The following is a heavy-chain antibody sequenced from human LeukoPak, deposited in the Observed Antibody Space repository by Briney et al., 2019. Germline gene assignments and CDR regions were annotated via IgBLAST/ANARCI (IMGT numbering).Heavy chain of an antibody. J-gene: IGHJ3*02. CDR3: ARDNGYNYGYDAFDI. CDR2: ISSSRYI. D-gene: IGHD5-18*01. CDR1: GFTFSSYS. V-gene: IGHV3-21*01. Sequence: GGSLRLSCAASGFTFSSYSMNWVRQAPGKGLEWVSSISSSRYIYYADSVKGRFTISRDNAKNSLYLQMNSLRAEDTAVYYCARDNGYNYGYDAFDIWGQGTMVTVSS.